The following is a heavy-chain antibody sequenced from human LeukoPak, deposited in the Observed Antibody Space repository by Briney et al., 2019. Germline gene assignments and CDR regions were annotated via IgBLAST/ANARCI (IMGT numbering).Heavy chain of an antibody. D-gene: IGHD1-26*01. CDR2: IYYSGST. V-gene: IGHV4-31*03. Sequence: SETLSLTCTVSGGSISSGGYYWSWIRQHPGKGLEWIGYIYYSGSTYYNPSLKSRVTISVDTSKNQFSLKLSSVTAADTAVYYCARNLEWELPHFDYWGQGTLVTVSS. J-gene: IGHJ4*02. CDR1: GGSISSGGYY. CDR3: ARNLEWELPHFDY.